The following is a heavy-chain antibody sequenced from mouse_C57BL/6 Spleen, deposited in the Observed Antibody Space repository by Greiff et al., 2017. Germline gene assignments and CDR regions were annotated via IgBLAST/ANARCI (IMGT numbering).Heavy chain of an antibody. D-gene: IGHD3-2*02. J-gene: IGHJ2*01. CDR2: INPGSGGT. CDR1: GYAFTNYL. V-gene: IGHV1-54*01. CDR3: ARSGQLRLHYFDY. Sequence: VQRVESGAELVRPGTSVKVSCKASGYAFTNYLIEWVKQRPGQGLEWIGVINPGSGGTNYNEKFKGKATLTADKSSSTAYMQLSSLTSEDSAVYFCARSGQLRLHYFDYWGQGTTLTVSS.